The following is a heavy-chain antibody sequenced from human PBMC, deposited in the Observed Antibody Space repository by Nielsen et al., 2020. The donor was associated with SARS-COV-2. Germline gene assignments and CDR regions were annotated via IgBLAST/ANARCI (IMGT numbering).Heavy chain of an antibody. CDR3: AKDKPQVTTGYFDY. V-gene: IGHV3-23*01. D-gene: IGHD4-17*01. CDR1: EFTFSNYA. Sequence: GESLKISCVASEFTFSNYAMSWVRQAPGKGLEWVSAISGSGYTTYYADSVKGRFTISRDNSKNTLYLQMNSLIAEDTAVYYCAKDKPQVTTGYFDYRGQGTLVTVSS. CDR2: ISGSGYTT. J-gene: IGHJ4*02.